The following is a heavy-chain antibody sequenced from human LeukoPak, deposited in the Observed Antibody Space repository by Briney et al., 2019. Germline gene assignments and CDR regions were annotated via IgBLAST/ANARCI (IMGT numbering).Heavy chain of an antibody. V-gene: IGHV4-39*02. D-gene: IGHD4-17*01. Sequence: SETLSLRCTVSSGSMSSSSFHWGWIRQPPGKGLEWIGGIYDSGKTYYNPSLKSRVTISIETSKNHFSLTVRSVTAADTAVYYCARGPTVTTGYYYYYYMDVWGKGTTVTVSS. J-gene: IGHJ6*03. CDR3: ARGPTVTTGYYYYYYMDV. CDR2: IYDSGKT. CDR1: SGSMSSSSFH.